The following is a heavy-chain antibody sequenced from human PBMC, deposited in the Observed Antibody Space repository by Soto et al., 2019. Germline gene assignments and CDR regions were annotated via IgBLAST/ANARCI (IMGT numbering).Heavy chain of an antibody. CDR3: ARVERGTATTVVDAFDI. CDR1: GGFVSSGSYY. V-gene: IGHV4-34*01. CDR2: MSHSGGT. D-gene: IGHD1-1*01. J-gene: IGHJ3*02. Sequence: QVQLQQWGAGLLKPSETLSLTCAVYGGFVSSGSYYWSWIRQPPGKGLEWIGEMSHSGGTHFNPSLKGRVTISVDTSKNQFSLKMSSVTAAETALYYCARVERGTATTVVDAFDIWGPGTMVTVSS.